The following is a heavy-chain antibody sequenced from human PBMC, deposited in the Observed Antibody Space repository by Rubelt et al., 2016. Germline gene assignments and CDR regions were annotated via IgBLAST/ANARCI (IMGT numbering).Heavy chain of an antibody. CDR2: ISGSGGST. Sequence: GGSLRLSCAASGFTFSSYAMSWVRQAPGKGLEWVSAISGSGGSTYYADSVKGRFTISRATYMSTVFLQMNNLGAEDTAIYYCAKRLAGEYPPGFDVWGQGTMVTVSS. V-gene: IGHV3-23*01. CDR1: GFTFSSYA. D-gene: IGHD3-10*01. J-gene: IGHJ3*01. CDR3: AKRLAGEYPPGFDV.